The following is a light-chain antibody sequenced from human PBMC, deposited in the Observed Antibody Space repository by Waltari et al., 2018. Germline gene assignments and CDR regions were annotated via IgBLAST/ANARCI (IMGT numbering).Light chain of an antibody. CDR3: QVWDRRTDPL. Sequence: SYVLTQPPSVSEAPGQTATITCGGNNLGVKSGHWYQQKPGQAPVPAVYDNDERPSGTPERVSGSKSGSTATLTINRVEAGDEADYYCQVWDRRTDPLFGGGTKLTVL. CDR2: DND. CDR1: NLGVKS. J-gene: IGLJ2*01. V-gene: IGLV3-21*02.